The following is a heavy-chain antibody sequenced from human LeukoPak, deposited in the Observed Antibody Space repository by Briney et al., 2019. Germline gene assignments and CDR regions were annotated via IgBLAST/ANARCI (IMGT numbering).Heavy chain of an antibody. Sequence: GGSLRLSCAASGFTVSSNYMSWVRQAPGKGLEWVSVIYSGGSTYYADSVKGRFTISRDNSKNTLYLQLNSLRAEDTAVYYCAREMAVAGKNYWGQGTLVTVSS. CDR1: GFTVSSNY. D-gene: IGHD6-19*01. CDR2: IYSGGST. CDR3: AREMAVAGKNY. V-gene: IGHV3-53*01. J-gene: IGHJ4*02.